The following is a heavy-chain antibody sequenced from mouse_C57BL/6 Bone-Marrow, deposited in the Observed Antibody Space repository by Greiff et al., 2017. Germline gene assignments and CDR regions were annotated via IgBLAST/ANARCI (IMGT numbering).Heavy chain of an antibody. CDR2: IDPSDSYT. V-gene: IGHV1-69*01. Sequence: VQLQQPGAELVMPGASVKLSCKASGYTFTSYWMHWVKQGPGQGLEWIGEIDPSDSYTNYNQKFKGKSTLTVDKSTSTAYMQLSSLTSEDSAVYYCAAYDYDAYWGQGTLVTVSA. D-gene: IGHD2-4*01. CDR1: GYTFTSYW. CDR3: AAYDYDAY. J-gene: IGHJ3*01.